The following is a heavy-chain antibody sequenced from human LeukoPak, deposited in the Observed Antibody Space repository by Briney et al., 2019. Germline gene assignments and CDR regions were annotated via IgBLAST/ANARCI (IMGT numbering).Heavy chain of an antibody. CDR3: ARGNSSSWYEPYYYYYGMDV. CDR2: IIPVIGTT. CDR1: GGTFSSYS. D-gene: IGHD6-13*01. J-gene: IGHJ6*02. V-gene: IGHV1-69*13. Sequence: SVKVSCKASGGTFSSYSISWVRQAPGQGLEWMGGIIPVIGTTKYAQKFQGRVTITADESTSTAYMELRSLRSDDTAVYYCARGNSSSWYEPYYYYYGMDVWGQGTTVTVSS.